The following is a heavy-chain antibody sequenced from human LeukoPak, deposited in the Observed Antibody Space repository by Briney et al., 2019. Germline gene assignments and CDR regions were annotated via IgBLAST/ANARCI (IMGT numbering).Heavy chain of an antibody. CDR2: IYSSGST. Sequence: GGSLILSCAASGFTVSSNYMSWVRQAPGKGLEWVSVIYSSGSTYYADSVKGRFTISRDNSKNTLYLQMNSLRAEDTAVYCCARDVAGYSGYDFGYWGQGTLVTVSS. J-gene: IGHJ4*02. CDR3: ARDVAGYSGYDFGY. D-gene: IGHD5-12*01. CDR1: GFTVSSNY. V-gene: IGHV3-53*01.